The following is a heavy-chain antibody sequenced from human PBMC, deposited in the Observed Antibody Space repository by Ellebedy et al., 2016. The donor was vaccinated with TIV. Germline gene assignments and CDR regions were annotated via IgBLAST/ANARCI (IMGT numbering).Heavy chain of an antibody. CDR2: INPSGGST. Sequence: AASVKVSCKASGYTFTSYYMHWVRQAPGQGLEWMGIINPSGGSTSYAQKFQGRVTMTRDTSTSTVYMELSILRSEDTAVYYCARVRYYGSGSYNPLGWFDPWGQGTLVTVSS. J-gene: IGHJ5*02. D-gene: IGHD3-10*01. CDR1: GYTFTSYY. CDR3: ARVRYYGSGSYNPLGWFDP. V-gene: IGHV1-46*01.